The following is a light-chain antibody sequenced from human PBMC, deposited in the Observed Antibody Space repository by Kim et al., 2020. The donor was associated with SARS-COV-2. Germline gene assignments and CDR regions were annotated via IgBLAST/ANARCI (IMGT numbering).Light chain of an antibody. CDR3: HPQYSNDNEV. Sequence: SSELTQDPAVSVALGQTVSITCQEDSLRSYYATWYQQKPGQAPILLIDGKNNRHSGLPDRYSDSIYGKTASLTSTGTQAGDEADYYCHPQYSNDNEVF. CDR2: GKN. J-gene: IGLJ2*01. V-gene: IGLV3-19*01. CDR1: SLRSYY.